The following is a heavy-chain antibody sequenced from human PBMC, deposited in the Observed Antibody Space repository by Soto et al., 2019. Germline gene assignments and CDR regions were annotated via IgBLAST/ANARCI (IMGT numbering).Heavy chain of an antibody. CDR2: IIPIFGTA. Sequence: GASVKVSCKASVGTFSSYAISWVRQAPGQGLEWMGGIIPIFGTANYAQKFQGRVTITADESTSTAYMELSSLRSEDTAVYYCASVGYSSSWYPYYYYGMDVWAKGPRSPSP. D-gene: IGHD6-13*01. V-gene: IGHV1-69*13. J-gene: IGHJ6*02. CDR3: ASVGYSSSWYPYYYYGMDV. CDR1: VGTFSSYA.